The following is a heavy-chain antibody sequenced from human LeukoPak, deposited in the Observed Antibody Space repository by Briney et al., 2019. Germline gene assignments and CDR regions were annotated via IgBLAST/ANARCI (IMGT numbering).Heavy chain of an antibody. D-gene: IGHD3-10*01. CDR1: GYPFTGYY. V-gene: IGHV1-46*01. CDR2: INPSGGST. Sequence: ASVKVSCKASGYPFTGYYMHWVRQAPGQGLEWMGIINPSGGSTSYAQKFQGRVTMTRDMSTSTVYMELSSLRSEDTAVYYCARGTMVRGVYNWFDPWGQGTLVTVSS. J-gene: IGHJ5*02. CDR3: ARGTMVRGVYNWFDP.